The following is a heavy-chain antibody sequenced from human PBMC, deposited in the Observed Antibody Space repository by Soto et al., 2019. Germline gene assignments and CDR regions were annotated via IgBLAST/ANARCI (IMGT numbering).Heavy chain of an antibody. J-gene: IGHJ4*02. CDR1: GFTLSRYW. V-gene: IGHV3-74*01. CDR3: AREGLGIGDF. Sequence: EVQLVESGGGLVQPGGSLRLSCAASGFTLSRYWMHWVRQAPGKGLVWVSCINSDGSSTRYADSVKGRFTISRDNAKNTLYLQMNSLRAENTAVYYCAREGLGIGDFWGQGTLVTVSS. CDR2: INSDGSST. D-gene: IGHD1-26*01.